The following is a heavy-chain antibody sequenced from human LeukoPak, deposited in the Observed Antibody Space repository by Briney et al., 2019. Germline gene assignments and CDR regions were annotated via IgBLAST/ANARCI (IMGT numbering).Heavy chain of an antibody. Sequence: GGSLRLFCGGAGFPFSDLHMMGIRQARGKGLVRVSYITSGGGFKYYADSVKGRFSISRDDSKNSVFLQMNSLRVEDTAVYYCARVRPGSSGSYYRTSWGQGTLVTVSS. D-gene: IGHD3-22*01. CDR1: GFPFSDLH. CDR2: ITSGGGFK. CDR3: ARVRPGSSGSYYRTS. J-gene: IGHJ4*02. V-gene: IGHV3-11*04.